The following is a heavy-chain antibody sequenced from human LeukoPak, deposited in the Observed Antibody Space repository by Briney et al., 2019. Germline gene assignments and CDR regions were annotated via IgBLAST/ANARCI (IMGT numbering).Heavy chain of an antibody. CDR1: GFTFRSYW. J-gene: IGHJ4*02. CDR2: IKQDRSEK. V-gene: IGHV3-7*01. Sequence: GGSLRLSCAASGFTFRSYWMTWVRQAPEKGLEWGANIKQDRSEKYYVDSVKGRFAISRDNANNSLYLQMNSLRAEDTAVYYCARETRGTVGSYWGRGTLVTVSS. CDR3: ARETRGTVGSY. D-gene: IGHD4-23*01.